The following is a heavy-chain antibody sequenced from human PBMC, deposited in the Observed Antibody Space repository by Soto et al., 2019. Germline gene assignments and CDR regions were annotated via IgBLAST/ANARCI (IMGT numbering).Heavy chain of an antibody. CDR3: ARDRYYGSGTYYNFYSGMDV. D-gene: IGHD3-10*01. CDR1: GGSINSGDYY. CDR2: IFHSGST. V-gene: IGHV4-30-4*01. J-gene: IGHJ6*02. Sequence: SETLSLTCTVPGGSINSGDYYWTWVRQPPGKGLEWIGNIFHSGSTYYTPSLQSRVTISLDTSKNHFSLKLSSVTPADTAVYYCARDRYYGSGTYYNFYSGMDVWGQGTTVTVSS.